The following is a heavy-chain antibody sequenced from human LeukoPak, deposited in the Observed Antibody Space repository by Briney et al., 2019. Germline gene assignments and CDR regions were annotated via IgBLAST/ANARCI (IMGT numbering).Heavy chain of an antibody. J-gene: IGHJ4*02. CDR2: INHSGST. Sequence: SETLSLTCAVYGGSFSGYYWSWIRQPPGKGLEWIGEINHSGSTNYNPSLKSRVTISVDTYKNQFSLKLSSVTAADTAVYYCATEYLGYCRGGSCPFDYWGQGTLVTVSS. CDR3: ATEYLGYCRGGSCPFDY. CDR1: GGSFSGYY. V-gene: IGHV4-34*01. D-gene: IGHD2-15*01.